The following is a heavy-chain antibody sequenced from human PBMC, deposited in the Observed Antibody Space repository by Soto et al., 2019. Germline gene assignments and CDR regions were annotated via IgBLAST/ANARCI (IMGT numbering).Heavy chain of an antibody. CDR3: AREKKHQSLGGRFGMDV. Sequence: GSLRLSCAVSGFIFSDFSMNWARQAPGKGLEWVASIGSSGGYIFYADSVKGRFTISRDNAKKSLDLQINSLRAEDTAVYYCAREKKHQSLGGRFGMDVWGQGTTVTVSS. V-gene: IGHV3-21*01. D-gene: IGHD2-2*01. CDR1: GFIFSDFS. J-gene: IGHJ6*02. CDR2: IGSSGGYI.